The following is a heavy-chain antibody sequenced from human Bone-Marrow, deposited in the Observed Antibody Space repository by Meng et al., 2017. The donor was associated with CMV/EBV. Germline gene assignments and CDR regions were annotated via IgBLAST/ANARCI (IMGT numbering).Heavy chain of an antibody. V-gene: IGHV5-51*01. Sequence: GGSLRLSCKGSGYSFTSYWIGWVRQMPGKGLEWMGIIYPGDSDTRYSPSFQGQVTISADKSISTAYLQWSSLKASDTAMYYCARGSRGVAVAENYWGQGTLVTVSS. J-gene: IGHJ4*02. D-gene: IGHD6-19*01. CDR2: IYPGDSDT. CDR3: ARGSRGVAVAENY. CDR1: GYSFTSYW.